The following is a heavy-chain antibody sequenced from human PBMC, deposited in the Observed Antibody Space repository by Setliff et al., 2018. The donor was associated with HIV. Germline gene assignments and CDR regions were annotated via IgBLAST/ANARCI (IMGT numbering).Heavy chain of an antibody. CDR2: IYYSGST. V-gene: IGHV4-59*04. CDR3: ARHRNLDRRGEAFDI. Sequence: SETLSLTCTVSGDSISSYYWSWIRQPPGKGLEWIGYIYYSGSTYYNPSLKSRVTISVDTSKNQFSLKLSSVTAADTAVYYCARHRNLDRRGEAFDIWGQGTMVTVSS. J-gene: IGHJ3*02. D-gene: IGHD3-10*01. CDR1: GDSISSYY.